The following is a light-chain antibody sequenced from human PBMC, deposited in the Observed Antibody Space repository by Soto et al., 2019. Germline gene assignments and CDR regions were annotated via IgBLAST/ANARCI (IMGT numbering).Light chain of an antibody. CDR3: QQHNNWPT. J-gene: IGKJ5*01. Sequence: ETVLTQFPATLSLSPGDRATLSCRASESVRTYLAWYQQKPGQSPRLLIYDASKRATGIPARFSGSGSGTDFTLTISSLEPEDFAIYYCQQHNNWPTFGQGTRLEIK. CDR1: ESVRTY. CDR2: DAS. V-gene: IGKV3-11*01.